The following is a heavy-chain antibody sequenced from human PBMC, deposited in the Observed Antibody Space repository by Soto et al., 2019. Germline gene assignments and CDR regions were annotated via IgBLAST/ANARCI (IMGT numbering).Heavy chain of an antibody. CDR2: TFYSGST. J-gene: IGHJ4*02. D-gene: IGHD5-18*01. V-gene: IGHV4-59*01. Sequence: SETLSPTCTVSGGSIRSYYWTWIRQPPGKGLEWLGYTFYSGSTFYNPSLKSRVTISIHTSKSQFSLQLTSVTAADTAVYYCARGAADTAMVDSWGQGTLVTVSS. CDR3: ARGAADTAMVDS. CDR1: GGSIRSYY.